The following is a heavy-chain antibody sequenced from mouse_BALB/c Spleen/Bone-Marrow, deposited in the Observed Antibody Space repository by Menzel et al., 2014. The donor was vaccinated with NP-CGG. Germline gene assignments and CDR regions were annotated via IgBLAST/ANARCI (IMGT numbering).Heavy chain of an antibody. J-gene: IGHJ2*01. D-gene: IGHD2-4*01. Sequence: LQESGAELVKPGASVKLSCKASGYTFTSYYMYWVKQRPGQGLEWIGEINPSNGGTNFNEKFKSKATLTVDKSSSTAYMQLSSLTSEDSAVYYCTRSTMITYFDYWGQGTTLTASS. CDR1: GYTFTSYY. CDR2: INPSNGGT. CDR3: TRSTMITYFDY. V-gene: IGHV1S81*02.